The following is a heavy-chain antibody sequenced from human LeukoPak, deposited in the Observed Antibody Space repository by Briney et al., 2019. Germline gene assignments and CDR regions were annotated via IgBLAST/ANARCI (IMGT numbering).Heavy chain of an antibody. CDR3: AKDHGFYRSGWNPLFDY. CDR1: GFTFSSYA. V-gene: IGHV3-23*01. CDR2: ISGSGTGA. D-gene: IGHD6-19*01. Sequence: PGGSLRLSCAASGFTFSSYAMSWVRQAPGKGLEWVSSISGSGTGAYHADSVKGRFTISRVNSKNMLYLQMNSLRAEDTAVYYCAKDHGFYRSGWNPLFDYWGQGTLVTVSS. J-gene: IGHJ4*02.